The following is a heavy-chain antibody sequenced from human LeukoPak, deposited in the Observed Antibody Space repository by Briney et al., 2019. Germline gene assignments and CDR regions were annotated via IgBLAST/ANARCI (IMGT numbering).Heavy chain of an antibody. CDR2: ISSSSSYI. V-gene: IGHV3-21*01. CDR1: GFTFSSYS. Sequence: PGGSLRLSCAASGFTFSSYSMNWVRQAPGKGLEWVSSISSSSSYIYYADSVKGRFTISRDNAKNSLYLQMNSLRAEDTAVYYCARGGSWNYVHHSWGQGTLVTVSS. D-gene: IGHD1-7*01. J-gene: IGHJ4*02. CDR3: ARGGSWNYVHHS.